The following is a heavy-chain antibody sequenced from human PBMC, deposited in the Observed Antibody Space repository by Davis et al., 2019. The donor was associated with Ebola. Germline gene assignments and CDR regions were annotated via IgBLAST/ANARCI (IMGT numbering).Heavy chain of an antibody. CDR1: GFAFRNNV. CDR2: ISGSGART. V-gene: IGHV3-23*01. Sequence: GESLKISCSASGFAFRNNVMNWVRQAPGKGLEWVSGISGSGARTFYANSVKGRFSISRDNYKDTLYLEINSLRAEDTAVYHCAKDMRSAVPGTPDYWGPGTRVTVSS. CDR3: AKDMRSAVPGTPDY. J-gene: IGHJ4*02. D-gene: IGHD6-19*01.